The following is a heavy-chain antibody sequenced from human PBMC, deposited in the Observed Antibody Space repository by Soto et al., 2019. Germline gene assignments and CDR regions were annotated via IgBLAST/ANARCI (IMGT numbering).Heavy chain of an antibody. Sequence: SATLSLACTVSGASLSSISYCWGWIRQPPGKGLEWVGSIFFTGNIYYNPSLKSRVTISVDTSRNQFSLMVNSVNAADTAVYYCQRRHCRGGSCCNPGSDSWGQGALVTVSS. D-gene: IGHD2-15*01. J-gene: IGHJ4*02. CDR3: QRRHCRGGSCCNPGSDS. CDR2: IFFTGNI. CDR1: GASLSSISYC. V-gene: IGHV4-39*01.